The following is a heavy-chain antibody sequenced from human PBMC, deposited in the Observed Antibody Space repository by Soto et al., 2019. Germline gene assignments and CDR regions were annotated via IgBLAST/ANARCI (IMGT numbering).Heavy chain of an antibody. J-gene: IGHJ4*02. Sequence: PSETLSLTSTVAGGSISSGGYYWSWIRQHPGKGLEWIGYIYYSGSTYYNPSLKSRVTISVDTSKNQFSLKLSSVTAADTAVYYCARSGYSYGPNPLLYWGQGTLVTVSS. CDR3: ARSGYSYGPNPLLY. CDR2: IYYSGST. V-gene: IGHV4-31*03. D-gene: IGHD5-18*01. CDR1: GGSISSGGYY.